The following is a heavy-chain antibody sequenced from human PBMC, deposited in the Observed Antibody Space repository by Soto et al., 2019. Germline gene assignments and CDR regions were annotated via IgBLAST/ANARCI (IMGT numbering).Heavy chain of an antibody. CDR3: ARSVAVPGAHIDY. V-gene: IGHV4-59*01. CDR2: VYYTGST. CDR1: GGSISGSY. J-gene: IGHJ4*02. Sequence: SETLSLTCSVSGGSISGSYWSWIRQSPGKGLEWLGYVYYTGSTNYSPSLRSRVSISVDTSKNEFSLRLSSVTVADTAVYFCARSVAVPGAHIDYWGQGTQVTVSS. D-gene: IGHD6-19*01.